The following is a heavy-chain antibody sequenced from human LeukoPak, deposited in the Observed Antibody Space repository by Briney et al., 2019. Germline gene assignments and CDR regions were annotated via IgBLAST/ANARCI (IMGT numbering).Heavy chain of an antibody. CDR1: GFTFSSYA. Sequence: GGSLRLSCAASGFTFSSYAMHWVREAAGQGLEGVTVIAYDGSNKYYSDSVKGRFTISRDNSKNTLYLQMNSLRAEDTAVYYCARDVYCSSTSCYTENWFDPWGQGTLVTVSS. V-gene: IGHV3-30*04. CDR2: IAYDGSNK. D-gene: IGHD2-2*02. J-gene: IGHJ5*02. CDR3: ARDVYCSSTSCYTENWFDP.